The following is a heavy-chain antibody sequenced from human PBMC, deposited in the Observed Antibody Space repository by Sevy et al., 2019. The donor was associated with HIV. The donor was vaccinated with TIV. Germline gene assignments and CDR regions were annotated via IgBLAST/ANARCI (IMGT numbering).Heavy chain of an antibody. J-gene: IGHJ4*02. CDR1: GGSVSSGSYY. CDR2: IYYSGST. CDR3: ASSSPYSGSYYLY. Sequence: SETLSLTCTVSGGSVSSGSYYWSWIRQPPGKGLEWIGYIYYSGSTNYNPSLKSRVTISVDTSKNQFSLKLSSVNAADTAVYYCASSSPYSGSYYLYWGQGTLVTVSS. D-gene: IGHD1-26*01. V-gene: IGHV4-61*01.